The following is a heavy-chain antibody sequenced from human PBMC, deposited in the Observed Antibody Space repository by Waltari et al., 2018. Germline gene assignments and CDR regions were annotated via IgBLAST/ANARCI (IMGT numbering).Heavy chain of an antibody. J-gene: IGHJ4*02. Sequence: EVQLVESGGGLVQPGGSLGPPWAASGFPFSGHWMSWVRQAPGKGLEWVANIKQDGSEKYYVDSVKGRFTISRDNAKNSLYLQMNSLRAEDTAVYYCATDGVTNYWGQGTLVTVSS. CDR3: ATDGVTNY. V-gene: IGHV3-7*01. D-gene: IGHD2-8*01. CDR1: GFPFSGHW. CDR2: IKQDGSEK.